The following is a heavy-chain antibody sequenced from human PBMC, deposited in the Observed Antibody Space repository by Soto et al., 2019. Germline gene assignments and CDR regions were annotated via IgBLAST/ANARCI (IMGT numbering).Heavy chain of an antibody. Sequence: ASVKVSCKASGYTFTSYGISWVRQAPGQGLEWMGWISAYNGNTNYAQKLQGRVTMTTDTSTSTAYMELRSLRSDDTAVYYCARGPISGSSGYYLGDEYFQHWGQGTLVTVSS. CDR3: ARGPISGSSGYYLGDEYFQH. CDR1: GYTFTSYG. J-gene: IGHJ1*01. CDR2: ISAYNGNT. D-gene: IGHD3-22*01. V-gene: IGHV1-18*04.